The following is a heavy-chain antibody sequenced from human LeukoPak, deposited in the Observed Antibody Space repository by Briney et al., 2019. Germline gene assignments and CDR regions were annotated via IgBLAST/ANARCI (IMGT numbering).Heavy chain of an antibody. CDR3: ARTWWNYYWFDP. CDR2: IHNSGST. Sequence: SQTLSLTCAVSGGSISSDAYYWSWIRQHPGKGLEWIGYIHNSGSTYYNPSLTSRVTISVDRSKNQFSLKLSFVTAADTAVYYCARTWWNYYWFDPWGQGTLVTVSS. V-gene: IGHV4-31*11. CDR1: GGSISSDAYY. D-gene: IGHD1-7*01. J-gene: IGHJ5*02.